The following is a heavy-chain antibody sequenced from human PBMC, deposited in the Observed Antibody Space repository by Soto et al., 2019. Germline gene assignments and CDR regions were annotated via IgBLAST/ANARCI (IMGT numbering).Heavy chain of an antibody. CDR1: GFTFSSYS. CDR3: AGGTGTTSSEYFQH. Sequence: EVQLVESGGGLVKPGGSLRLSCAASGFTFSSYSMNWVRQAPGKGLEWVSSISSSSSYIYYADSVKGRFTISRDNAKNSLYLQMNSLRAEDTAVYYCAGGTGTTSSEYFQHWGQGTLVTVSS. D-gene: IGHD1-7*01. V-gene: IGHV3-21*01. CDR2: ISSSSSYI. J-gene: IGHJ1*01.